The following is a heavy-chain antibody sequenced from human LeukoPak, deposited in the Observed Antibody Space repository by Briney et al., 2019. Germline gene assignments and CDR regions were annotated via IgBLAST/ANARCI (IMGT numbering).Heavy chain of an antibody. V-gene: IGHV3-30*04. CDR1: GFTFSSYA. CDR3: ARVHRPYGSGSSLNFDY. J-gene: IGHJ4*02. CDR2: ISYDGSNK. Sequence: GGSLRLSCAASGFTFSSYAMHWVRQAPGKGLEWVAVISYDGSNKYYADSVKGRFTISRDNSKNTLYLQMNSLRAEDTAVYYCARVHRPYGSGSSLNFDYWGQGTLVTASS. D-gene: IGHD3-10*01.